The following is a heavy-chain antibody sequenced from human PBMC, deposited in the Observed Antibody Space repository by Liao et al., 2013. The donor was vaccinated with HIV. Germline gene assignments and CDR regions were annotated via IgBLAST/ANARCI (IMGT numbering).Heavy chain of an antibody. CDR2: VFYSGNT. V-gene: IGHV4-59*01. J-gene: IGHJ3*02. Sequence: QVQLQESGPGLVRPSETLSLTCTVSGGSITSFYWSWIRQSPGRGLEWIGFVFYSGNTKYNPSLKSRVTMSVDTAKNQISLKLGSVTGADTAIYYCATGGDVSSSYAFDRWGQGTMVTVSS. D-gene: IGHD6-6*01. CDR1: GGSITSFY. CDR3: ATGGDVSSSYAFDR.